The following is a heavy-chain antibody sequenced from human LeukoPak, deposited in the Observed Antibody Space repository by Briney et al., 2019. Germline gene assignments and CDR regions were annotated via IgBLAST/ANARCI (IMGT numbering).Heavy chain of an antibody. CDR1: GGSLSPCY. CDR2: IYHTGTT. J-gene: IGHJ4*02. D-gene: IGHD3-9*01. CDR3: ARGKEMTRTSGYYSFDF. Sequence: SETLSLTCTVSGGSLSPCYWTWIRQPPGKGLEWIGYIYHTGTTRYNPSLNSRVTISVETSKNQFSLRLNSVTAADTAVYYCARGKEMTRTSGYYSFDFWGQGTLVSVSS. V-gene: IGHV4-59*12.